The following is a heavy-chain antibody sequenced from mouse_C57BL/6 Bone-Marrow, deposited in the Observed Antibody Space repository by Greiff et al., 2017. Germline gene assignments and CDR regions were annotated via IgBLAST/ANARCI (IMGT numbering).Heavy chain of an antibody. CDR2: ISSGGSYT. D-gene: IGHD1-1*01. V-gene: IGHV5-6*01. CDR3: ARPSLLLRSLYAMDY. J-gene: IGHJ4*01. Sequence: DVQLVESGGDLVKPGGSLKLSCAASGFTFSSYGMSWVRQTPDKRLEWVATISSGGSYTYYPDSVKGRFPISRDTDKNTLDLQMSSLKSEDTAMYYCARPSLLLRSLYAMDYWGQGTSVTVSS. CDR1: GFTFSSYG.